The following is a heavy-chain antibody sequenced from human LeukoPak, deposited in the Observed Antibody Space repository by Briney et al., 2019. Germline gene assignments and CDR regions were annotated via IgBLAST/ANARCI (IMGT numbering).Heavy chain of an antibody. CDR3: ARVGGYCSSVSNCYGDY. D-gene: IGHD2-2*03. CDR1: GFTFSSYV. CDR2: IRYDESNK. Sequence: GGSLRLSCAASGFTFSSYVMPWVRQAPGKGLEWVAFIRYDESNKYYADSVKGRFTISRDNAKNSLYLQMNSLRAEDTAVYYCARVGGYCSSVSNCYGDYWGQGTLVTVSS. J-gene: IGHJ4*02. V-gene: IGHV3-30*02.